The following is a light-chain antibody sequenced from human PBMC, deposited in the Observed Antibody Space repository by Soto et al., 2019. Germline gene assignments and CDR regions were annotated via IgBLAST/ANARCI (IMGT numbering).Light chain of an antibody. CDR1: QSVSSSY. CDR2: GAS. J-gene: IGKJ1*01. CDR3: QQYGSSPET. Sequence: EIVMTLSPGTLALSTGERATLSCRASQSVSSSYLAWYQQKPGQAPRLLIYGASSRATGIPDRFSGSGSGTDFTLTISRLEPEDFAVYYCQQYGSSPETFGQGTKVDIK. V-gene: IGKV3-20*01.